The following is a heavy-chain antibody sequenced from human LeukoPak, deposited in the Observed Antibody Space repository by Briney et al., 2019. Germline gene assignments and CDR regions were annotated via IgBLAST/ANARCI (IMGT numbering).Heavy chain of an antibody. CDR1: GGSFSGYY. V-gene: IGHV4-34*01. CDR2: INHSGST. Sequence: SETLSLTCAVSGGSFSGYYWNWIRQPPGKGLEWTGEINHSGSTNYNPSLKSRVTISVDRSKNQFSLNLSSVTAADTAVYYCGRRPEALDYWGQGTLVTVSS. CDR3: GRRPEALDY. J-gene: IGHJ4*02.